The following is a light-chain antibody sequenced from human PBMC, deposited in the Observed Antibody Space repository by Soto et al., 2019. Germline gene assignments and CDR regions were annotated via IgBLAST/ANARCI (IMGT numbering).Light chain of an antibody. CDR2: EVT. J-gene: IGLJ1*01. CDR1: SGDIGSYNR. Sequence: QSALTQPASVSGSPGQSITISCTGTSGDIGSYNRVSWHQQHPGKAPKLIIYEVTDRPSGVSNRFSGSKSGNTASLTISGLQAEDEAEYYCSSYTNINTRACVFGTGTKGTVL. V-gene: IGLV2-14*01. CDR3: SSYTNINTRACV.